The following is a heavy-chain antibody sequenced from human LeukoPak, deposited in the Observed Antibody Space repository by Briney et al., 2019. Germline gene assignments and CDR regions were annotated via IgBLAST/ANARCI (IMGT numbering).Heavy chain of an antibody. CDR3: ARVSPLRFTLDY. V-gene: IGHV4-4*02. Sequence: SGTLSLTCAVSGGSISSSNWWSWVRQPPGQGLEWIGEIYHSGSTYYNPSLKSRVTISVDRSKNQFSLKLSSVTAADTAVYYCARVSPLRFTLDYWGQGTLVTVSS. J-gene: IGHJ4*02. CDR1: GGSISSSNW. CDR2: IYHSGST.